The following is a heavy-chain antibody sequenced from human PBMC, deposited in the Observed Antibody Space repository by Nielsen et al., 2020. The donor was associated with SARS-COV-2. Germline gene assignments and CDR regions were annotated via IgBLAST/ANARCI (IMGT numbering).Heavy chain of an antibody. D-gene: IGHD6-13*01. CDR3: ARGSTQLVRWFDP. Sequence: SETLSLTCTVSGGSISSYYWSWIRQPPGKGLEWIGYIYYSGSTNYNPSLKSRVTISVDTSKNQFSLKLSSVTAADTAVYYCARGSTQLVRWFDPWGQGTLVTVSS. CDR2: IYYSGST. CDR1: GGSISSYY. V-gene: IGHV4-59*12. J-gene: IGHJ5*02.